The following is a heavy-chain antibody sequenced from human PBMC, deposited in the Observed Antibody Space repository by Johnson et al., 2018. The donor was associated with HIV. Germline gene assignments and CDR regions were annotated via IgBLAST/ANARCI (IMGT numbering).Heavy chain of an antibody. CDR1: GFTFSSYA. D-gene: IGHD3-16*01. J-gene: IGHJ3*01. Sequence: VQLVESGGGVVQPGGSLRLSCAASGFTFSSYAMHWVRQAPGKGLEWVSGISWNSGSTYYADSVKGRFTISRDTSKNTLYLQMTSLRAEDTAGYYCARDCSRSANAWGRWGQWTMVTVSS. V-gene: IGHV3-23*04. CDR2: ISWNSGST. CDR3: ARDCSRSANAWGR.